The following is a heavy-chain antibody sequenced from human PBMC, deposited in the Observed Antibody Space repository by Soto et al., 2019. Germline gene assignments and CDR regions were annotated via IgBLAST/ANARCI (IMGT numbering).Heavy chain of an antibody. CDR1: GFTFSSYA. D-gene: IGHD6-13*01. CDR2: ISGSGGST. J-gene: IGHJ4*02. CDR3: AKGPPRTSIAAAGRIDY. Sequence: GGSLRLSCAASGFTFSSYAMSWVRQAPGKGLEWVSAISGSGGSTYYADSVKGRFTISRDNSKNTLYLQMNSLRAEDTAVYYCAKGPPRTSIAAAGRIDYWGQGTLVTVSS. V-gene: IGHV3-23*01.